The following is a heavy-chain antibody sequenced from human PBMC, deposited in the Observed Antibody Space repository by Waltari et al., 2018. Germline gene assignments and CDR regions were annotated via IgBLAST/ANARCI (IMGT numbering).Heavy chain of an antibody. Sequence: QVQLQQSGPGLVKPSQTLSLPCDIPGDSVPTNTPAWTLLGPSPARGIAWLGRTYYMSKWYKDYAVTGKSRITINLDTSKNQLSLHVKSVTTEDKAVYYCARTQRITRSVGTRREISHFFAMDGWGQGTTVTVSS. D-gene: IGHD6-6*01. CDR3: ARTQRITRSVGTRREISHFFAMDG. J-gene: IGHJ6*02. CDR1: GDSVPTNTPA. V-gene: IGHV6-1*01. CDR2: TYYMSKWYK.